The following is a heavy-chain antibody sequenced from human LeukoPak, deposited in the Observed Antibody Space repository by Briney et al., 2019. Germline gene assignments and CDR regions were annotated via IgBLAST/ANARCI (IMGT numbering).Heavy chain of an antibody. CDR1: GGSFSGYY. D-gene: IGHD6-13*01. CDR2: INHSGST. J-gene: IGHJ4*02. Sequence: SETLSLTCAVYGGSFSGYYWSWIRQPPGKGLEWIGEINHSGSTNYNPSLKSRVTISVDTSKNQFSLKLSFVTAADTAVYYCARGERGYSSSWYHYWGQGTLVTVSS. V-gene: IGHV4-34*01. CDR3: ARGERGYSSSWYHY.